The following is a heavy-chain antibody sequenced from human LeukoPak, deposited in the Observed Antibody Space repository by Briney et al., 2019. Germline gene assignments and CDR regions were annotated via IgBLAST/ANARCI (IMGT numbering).Heavy chain of an antibody. Sequence: GGSLRLSCTASGFTFSGYSMNWIRQAPGKGLEWVSSFGTRSTSVYHAGSVKGRFAISRDNTKNSFYLQMSSLRVEDTAVYYCARGRDVDAWGQGTLVTVSS. CDR2: FGTRSTSV. J-gene: IGHJ4*02. CDR3: ARGRDVDA. D-gene: IGHD2-21*01. CDR1: GFTFSGYS. V-gene: IGHV3-21*04.